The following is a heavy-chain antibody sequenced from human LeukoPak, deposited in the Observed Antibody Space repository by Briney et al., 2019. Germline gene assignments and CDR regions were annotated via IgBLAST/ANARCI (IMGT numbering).Heavy chain of an antibody. Sequence: GGSLRLSCAASGFTFTSYNMNWVRQAPGKGLEWVSSVSTSSTYIYYADSVKGRFTISRDNAKNSLYLQMNSLRAEDTAVYYCARGFYYGLDVWGKGTTVTISS. CDR3: ARGFYYGLDV. V-gene: IGHV3-21*01. J-gene: IGHJ6*04. CDR1: GFTFTSYN. CDR2: VSTSSTYI.